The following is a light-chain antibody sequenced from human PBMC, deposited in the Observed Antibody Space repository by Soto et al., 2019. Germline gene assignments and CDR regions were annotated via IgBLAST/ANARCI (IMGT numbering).Light chain of an antibody. CDR2: GAS. J-gene: IGKJ1*01. V-gene: IGKV3-20*01. Sequence: ETVLTQSPGTLSLSPGERATLSCRASQSVSSNYLAWYQQKPGQAPRLLMYGASTRATGIPDRFSGSGSGTDFPLTISRLAPEDFAVYYCQQFGRSPPSWTFGQGTKVEIK. CDR1: QSVSSNY. CDR3: QQFGRSPPSWT.